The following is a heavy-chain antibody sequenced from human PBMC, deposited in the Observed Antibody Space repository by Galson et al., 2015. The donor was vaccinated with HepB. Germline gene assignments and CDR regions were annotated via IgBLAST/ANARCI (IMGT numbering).Heavy chain of an antibody. V-gene: IGHV1-3*01. CDR3: ARTLDYGDLGGDAFDI. D-gene: IGHD4-17*01. Sequence: SVKVSCKASGYTFTSYAMHWVRQAPGQRLEWMGWINAGNGNAKYSQKLQDRVTITRDTSASTAYMELSSLRSEDTAVYYCARTLDYGDLGGDAFDIWGQGTMVTVSS. CDR1: GYTFTSYA. CDR2: INAGNGNA. J-gene: IGHJ3*02.